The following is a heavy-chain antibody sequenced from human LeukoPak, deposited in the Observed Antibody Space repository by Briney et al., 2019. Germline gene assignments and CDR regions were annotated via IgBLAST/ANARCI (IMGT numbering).Heavy chain of an antibody. V-gene: IGHV1-2*02. Sequence: ASVKVSCKASGYTFTGYYMHWVRQAPGQGLEWMGWINPNSGGTNYAQKFRGRVTMARDTSISTAYMELSRLRSDDTAVYYCARDLAYGSGSYGFDPWGQGTLVTVSS. CDR3: ARDLAYGSGSYGFDP. CDR2: INPNSGGT. CDR1: GYTFTGYY. J-gene: IGHJ5*02. D-gene: IGHD3-10*01.